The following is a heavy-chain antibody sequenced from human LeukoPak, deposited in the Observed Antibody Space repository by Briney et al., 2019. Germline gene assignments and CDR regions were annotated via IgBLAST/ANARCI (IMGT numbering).Heavy chain of an antibody. Sequence: GGSLRLSCAASGFTFSTYSMHWVRQAPGKGLEWVAVISYDGSNKYYADSVKGRFTISRDNSKNTLYLQMNSLRAEDTAVYYCAKSPPYWGQGTLVTVSS. CDR2: ISYDGSNK. V-gene: IGHV3-30*04. CDR3: AKSPPY. CDR1: GFTFSTYS. J-gene: IGHJ4*02.